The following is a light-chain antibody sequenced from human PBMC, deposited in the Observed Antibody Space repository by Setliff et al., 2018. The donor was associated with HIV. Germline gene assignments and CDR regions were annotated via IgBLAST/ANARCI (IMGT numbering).Light chain of an antibody. CDR1: SSDVGSYNF. CDR2: DVS. CDR3: SSYTSNTNVV. J-gene: IGLJ2*01. V-gene: IGLV2-14*03. Sequence: QSALTQPASVSGSPGQSITISCSGSSSDVGSYNFVSWYQHHPGKAPKLMIYDVSQRPSGVSNRFSGSKSGSTASLTISGLQAEDEADYYCSSYTSNTNVVFGGGTK.